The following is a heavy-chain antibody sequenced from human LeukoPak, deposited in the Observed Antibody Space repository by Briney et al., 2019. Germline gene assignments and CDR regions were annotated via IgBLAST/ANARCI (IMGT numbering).Heavy chain of an antibody. CDR1: GFTFSSYG. V-gene: IGHV3-33*01. D-gene: IGHD3-22*01. Sequence: GGSLRLSCAASGFTFSSYGMHWVRQAPGKGLEWVAVIWYDGSNKYYADSVKGRFTISRDNSKNTLYLQMNSLRAEDTAVYCCASTHYYDSSGYLLRDWGQGTLVTVSS. CDR3: ASTHYYDSSGYLLRD. J-gene: IGHJ4*02. CDR2: IWYDGSNK.